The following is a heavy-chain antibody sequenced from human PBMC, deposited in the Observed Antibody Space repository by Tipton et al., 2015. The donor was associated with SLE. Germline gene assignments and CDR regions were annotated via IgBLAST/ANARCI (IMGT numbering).Heavy chain of an antibody. V-gene: IGHV3-33*01. CDR3: ARVGTTAGRGIWFDP. Sequence: SLRLSCAASGFTFSSYGMHWVRQAPGKGLVWVAVIWYDGSNKYYADSVKGRFTISRDNAKNSLYLQMNSLRAEDTAVYYCARVGTTAGRGIWFDPWGQGTLVTVSS. D-gene: IGHD4-17*01. CDR2: IWYDGSNK. J-gene: IGHJ5*02. CDR1: GFTFSSYG.